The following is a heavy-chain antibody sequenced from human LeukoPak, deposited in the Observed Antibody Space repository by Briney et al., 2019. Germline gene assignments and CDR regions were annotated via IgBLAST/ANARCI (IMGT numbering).Heavy chain of an antibody. J-gene: IGHJ3*02. CDR1: GFTFSSYS. D-gene: IGHD5-18*01. V-gene: IGHV3-21*04. Sequence: GGPLRLSCAASGFTFSSYSMNWVRQAPGKGLEWVSSISSSSSYIYYADSVKGRFTISRDNAKNSLYLQMNSLRAEDTAVYYCARDLTWIQSHVDAFDIWGQGTMVTVSS. CDR3: ARDLTWIQSHVDAFDI. CDR2: ISSSSSYI.